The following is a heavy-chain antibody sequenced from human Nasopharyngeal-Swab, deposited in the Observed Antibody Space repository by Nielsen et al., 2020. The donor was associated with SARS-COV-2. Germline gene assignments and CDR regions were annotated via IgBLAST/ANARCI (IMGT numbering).Heavy chain of an antibody. CDR3: ALFRELFPGGGMDV. Sequence: WIHQPPGKGLEWIGEIYHSGSTNYNPSLKSRVTISVDKSKNQFSLKLSSVTAADTAVYYCALFRELFPGGGMDVWGQGTTVTVSS. D-gene: IGHD3-10*02. CDR2: IYHSGST. V-gene: IGHV4-4*02. J-gene: IGHJ6*02.